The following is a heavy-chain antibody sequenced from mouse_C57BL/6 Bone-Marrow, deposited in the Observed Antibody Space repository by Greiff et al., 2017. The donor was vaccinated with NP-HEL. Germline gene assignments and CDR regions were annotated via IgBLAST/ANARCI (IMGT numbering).Heavy chain of an antibody. CDR3: TRVGWLLRWLAY. J-gene: IGHJ3*01. V-gene: IGHV1-15*01. CDR1: GYTFTDYE. D-gene: IGHD2-3*01. CDR2: IDPETGGT. Sequence: VQLQQSGAELVRPGASVTLSCKASGYTFTDYEMHWVKQTPVHGLEWIGAIDPETGGTAYNQKFKGKAILTADKSSSTSYMERRSLTSEDAAVYYCTRVGWLLRWLAYWGQGTLVTVSA.